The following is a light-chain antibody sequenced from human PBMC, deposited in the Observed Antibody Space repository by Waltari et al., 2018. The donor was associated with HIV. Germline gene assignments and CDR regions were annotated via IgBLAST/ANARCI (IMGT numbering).Light chain of an antibody. J-gene: IGLJ2*01. CDR2: DNN. Sequence: QSVLTPPPSVSGAPGQRVTIARTGPRANIGAGFDVHWYQQIPGNAPKLLIYDNNIRPSGVPDRFSGSKSGTSASLAITGLQSEDEADYYCQSYDMSQSGSLVFGGGTKLTVL. CDR1: RANIGAGFD. CDR3: QSYDMSQSGSLV. V-gene: IGLV1-40*01.